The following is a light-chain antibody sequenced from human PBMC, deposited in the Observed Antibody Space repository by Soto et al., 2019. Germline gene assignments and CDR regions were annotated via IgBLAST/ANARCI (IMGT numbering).Light chain of an antibody. J-gene: IGKJ1*01. Sequence: DIHMTQSPSTLSGSVGDRVTITCRASQTISSWLAWYQQKPGKAPKLLIYKASTLKSGVTSRFSGSGSGTEFTLTISSLQPDDFATYYCQHYNSYSEAFGQGTKVGIK. CDR1: QTISSW. V-gene: IGKV1-5*03. CDR3: QHYNSYSEA. CDR2: KAS.